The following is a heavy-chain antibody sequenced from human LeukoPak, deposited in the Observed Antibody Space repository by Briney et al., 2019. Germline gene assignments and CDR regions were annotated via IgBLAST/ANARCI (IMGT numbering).Heavy chain of an antibody. Sequence: GGSLRLSXAASGFTFSSYSMNWVGQAPGKGLEWVSSISSSSSYIYYADSVKGRFTISRDNAKNSLYLQMNSLRAEDTAVYYCAKTHYDFWSGQGAFDIWGQGTMVTVSS. D-gene: IGHD3-3*01. J-gene: IGHJ3*02. CDR1: GFTFSSYS. V-gene: IGHV3-21*01. CDR3: AKTHYDFWSGQGAFDI. CDR2: ISSSSSYI.